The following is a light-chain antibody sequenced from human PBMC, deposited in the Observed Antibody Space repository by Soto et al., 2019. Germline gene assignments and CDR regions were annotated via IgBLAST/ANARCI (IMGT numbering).Light chain of an antibody. CDR3: HHYGSSPPYT. V-gene: IGKV3-20*01. CDR2: GAS. Sequence: EIVLMQSPDILSLSPGEIATVSCRASETITNNDLAWYQQKPGQAPRLLLYGASTMPTGIPDRFSGSGSGTDFTLTIDRLEPEDFAVYFCHHYGSSPPYTFGQGTKLDIK. CDR1: ETITNND. J-gene: IGKJ2*01.